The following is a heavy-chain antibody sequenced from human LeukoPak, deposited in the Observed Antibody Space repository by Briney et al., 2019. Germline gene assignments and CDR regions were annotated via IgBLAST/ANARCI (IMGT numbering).Heavy chain of an antibody. D-gene: IGHD2-15*01. CDR2: IYYSGST. CDR1: GGSISSGGYY. CDR3: ATSPRYCSGGSCSYYFDY. Sequence: SETLSLTCTVSGGSISSGGYYWSWIRQHPGKGLEWIGYIYYSGSTYYNPSLKSRVTISVDTSKNQFSLKLSSVTAADTAVYHCATSPRYCSGGSCSYYFDYWGQGTLVTVSS. V-gene: IGHV4-31*03. J-gene: IGHJ4*02.